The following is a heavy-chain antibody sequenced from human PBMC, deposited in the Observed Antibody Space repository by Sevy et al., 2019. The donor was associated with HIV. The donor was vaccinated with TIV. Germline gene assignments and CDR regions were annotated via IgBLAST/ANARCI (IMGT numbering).Heavy chain of an antibody. Sequence: GRSLRLSCAASGFPFNDHAMHWVRQVPGKGLEWVSGISWNSRNIGYADSVKGRFTISRDNARHFVYLEMNSLIPEDTAFYYCAKDINRGCDGVNCYSYYYYFYGLDVWGQGTTVTVSS. CDR1: GFPFNDHA. V-gene: IGHV3-9*01. D-gene: IGHD2-21*01. J-gene: IGHJ6*02. CDR3: AKDINRGCDGVNCYSYYYYFYGLDV. CDR2: ISWNSRNI.